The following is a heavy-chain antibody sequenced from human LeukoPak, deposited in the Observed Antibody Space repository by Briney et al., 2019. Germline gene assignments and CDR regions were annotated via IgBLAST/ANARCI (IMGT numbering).Heavy chain of an antibody. CDR2: IYYSGST. CDR3: ARPYGSGSFPMGY. CDR1: GGSISSYY. V-gene: IGHV4-59*08. J-gene: IGHJ4*02. Sequence: ASETLSLTCTVSGGSISSYYWSWIRQPPGKGLEWIGYIYYSGSTNYNPSLKSRVTISVDTSKSQFSLKLSSVTAADTAVYYCARPYGSGSFPMGYWGQGTLVTVSS. D-gene: IGHD3-10*01.